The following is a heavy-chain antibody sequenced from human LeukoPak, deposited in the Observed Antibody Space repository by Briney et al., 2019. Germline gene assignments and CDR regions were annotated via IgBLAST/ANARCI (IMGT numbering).Heavy chain of an antibody. V-gene: IGHV4-34*01. CDR3: ARVDINYSSSWYSSAY. CDR1: GGSFSGYY. CDR2: INHSGST. J-gene: IGHJ4*02. Sequence: PSETLSLTCAVYGGSFSGYYWSWIRQPPGKGLEWIGEINHSGSTNHNPSLRSRVTISVDTSKNQFSLKLSSVTAADTAVYYCARVDINYSSSWYSSAYWGQGTLVTVSS. D-gene: IGHD6-13*01.